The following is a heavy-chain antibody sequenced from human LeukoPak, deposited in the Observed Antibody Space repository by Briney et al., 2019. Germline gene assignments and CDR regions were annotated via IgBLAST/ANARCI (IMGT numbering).Heavy chain of an antibody. J-gene: IGHJ5*01. CDR3: ARGYRFFDS. V-gene: IGHV3-48*01. Sequence: GGSLRPSCAASGFTFRSYSFNWVRQAPGEGLEWVSYISTGSNTLYYAASVKGRFTISRDDDKNLVYLQMNSLRAEDTGVYFCARGYRFFDSWGQGTLATTSS. CDR1: GFTFRSYS. CDR2: ISTGSNTL. D-gene: IGHD5-18*01.